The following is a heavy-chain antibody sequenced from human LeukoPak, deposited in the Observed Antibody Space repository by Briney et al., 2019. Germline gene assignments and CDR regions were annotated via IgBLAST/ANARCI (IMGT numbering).Heavy chain of an antibody. CDR2: ISGSGDRT. CDR1: GFTFSSYG. J-gene: IGHJ4*02. D-gene: IGHD1-1*01. Sequence: QPGRSLRLSCAASGFTFSSYGMHWVRQAPGKGLEWVSAISGSGDRTYYADSVKGQFTISRDNSKNTLYLQMNSLRAEDTAVYYCAKGYRFFDYWGEGTLVTVSS. V-gene: IGHV3-23*01. CDR3: AKGYRFFDY.